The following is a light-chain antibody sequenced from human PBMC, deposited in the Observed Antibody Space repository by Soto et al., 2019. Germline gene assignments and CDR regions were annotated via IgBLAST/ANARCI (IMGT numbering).Light chain of an antibody. J-gene: IGKJ1*01. CDR3: LQDYNYPWT. CDR1: QGIRDE. Sequence: AIQMTQSPSSLSASVGDRVTISCRASQGIRDELGWYQQKPGKAPMLLIYAASSLQSGVPSRFRGSGFGTDFILTISSLQPEDFATYYCLQDYNYPWTFGQGTKVEIK. CDR2: AAS. V-gene: IGKV1-6*01.